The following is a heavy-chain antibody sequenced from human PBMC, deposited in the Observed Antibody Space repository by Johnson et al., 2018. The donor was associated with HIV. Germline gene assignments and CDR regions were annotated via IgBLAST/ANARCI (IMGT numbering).Heavy chain of an antibody. J-gene: IGHJ3*02. V-gene: IGHV3-74*02. Sequence: EVQLVESGGGLVQSGGSLRLSCAASGFTFSSYWMHWVRQGPGKGLVWVSRINSDGSSTRYADSVKGRFTISRDNAKNTLYLQMNSLRAEDTAVYYCARAASQQQLKVPFDIWGQGTMVTVSS. CDR3: ARAASQQQLKVPFDI. CDR2: INSDGSST. CDR1: GFTFSSYW. D-gene: IGHD6-13*01.